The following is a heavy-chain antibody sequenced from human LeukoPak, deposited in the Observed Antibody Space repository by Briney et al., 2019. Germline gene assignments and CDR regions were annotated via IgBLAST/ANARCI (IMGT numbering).Heavy chain of an antibody. Sequence: ASVKVSRNASGYSFNDYALHWVRQAPGQGLEWMWCITVDIDDTRYSQRFQDRVPITRDTSASTAYMELRNLRSEDPAVYFCARGSDMAMAGYYWGMDVWGKGTAGTVSS. CDR3: ARGSDMAMAGYYWGMDV. V-gene: IGHV1-3*01. J-gene: IGHJ6*01. CDR1: GYSFNDYA. CDR2: ITVDIDDT. D-gene: IGHD6-19*01.